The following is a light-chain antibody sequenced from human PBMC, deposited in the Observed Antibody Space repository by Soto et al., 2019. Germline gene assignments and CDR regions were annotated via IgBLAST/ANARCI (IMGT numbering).Light chain of an antibody. CDR1: QSVSSSY. V-gene: IGKV3-20*01. Sequence: EIVLTQSPGTLSLSTGERATLSCRASQSVSSSYLAWYQQKPGQAPRLLIYGASSRATGIPDRFSGSGSGTDFTLTISRLEPVDFAVYYCQQYGTSPMYTFGQGTKLEI. CDR2: GAS. CDR3: QQYGTSPMYT. J-gene: IGKJ2*01.